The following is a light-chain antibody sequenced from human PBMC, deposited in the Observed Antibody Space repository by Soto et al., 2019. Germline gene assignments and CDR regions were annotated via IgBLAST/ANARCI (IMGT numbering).Light chain of an antibody. CDR1: QSISRR. CDR3: QQYSSYST. CDR2: KAS. V-gene: IGKV1-5*03. Sequence: DIQMTQSPSTLSASVGDRVTITCRASQSISRRVAWYQQKPGKAPKLLIYKASSLQSGVPSRFSVSGSGTEFPLTISRLQPDAFATYFCQQYSSYSTCGQGTKLDIK. J-gene: IGKJ2*01.